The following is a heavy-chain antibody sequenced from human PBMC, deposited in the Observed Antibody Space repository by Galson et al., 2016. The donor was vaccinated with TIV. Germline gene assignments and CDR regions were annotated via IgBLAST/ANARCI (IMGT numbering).Heavy chain of an antibody. D-gene: IGHD3-10*01. V-gene: IGHV1-69*02. CDR2: VVPMLGLT. Sequence: SVKVSCKASGGTFSSHTITWVRQAAGQGLEWMGRVVPMLGLTDYAQRFQGRVTITADMFASTVYMELSSLTSDDTALYYCARVYPHYGAGGYLDSWGQGTLVTVSS. J-gene: IGHJ5*01. CDR1: GGTFSSHT. CDR3: ARVYPHYGAGGYLDS.